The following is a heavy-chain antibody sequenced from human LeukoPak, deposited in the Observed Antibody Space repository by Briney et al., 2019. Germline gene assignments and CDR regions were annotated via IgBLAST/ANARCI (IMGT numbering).Heavy chain of an antibody. V-gene: IGHV5-51*01. CDR1: GYSFTSYW. CDR2: IYPGDSDT. CDR3: ARRIVGATARFDP. J-gene: IGHJ5*02. Sequence: GESLKISCKGSGYSFTSYWIGWGRQMPGKGLEGMGIIYPGDSDTRYSPSFQGQVTISADKSISTAYLQWSSLKASDTAMYYCARRIVGATARFDPWGQGTLVTVSS. D-gene: IGHD1-26*01.